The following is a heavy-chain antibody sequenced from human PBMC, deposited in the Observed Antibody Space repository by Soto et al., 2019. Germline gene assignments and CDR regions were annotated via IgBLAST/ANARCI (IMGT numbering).Heavy chain of an antibody. D-gene: IGHD5-18*01. V-gene: IGHV3-21*01. CDR1: GFTFSSYS. CDR2: ISSSSSYI. J-gene: IGHJ4*02. Sequence: GGSLRLSCAASGFTFSSYSMNWVRQAPGKGLEWVSSISSSSSYIYYADSVKGRFTISRDNAKNSLYLQMNSLRAEDTAVYYCARDHDSPIQLVDYWGQGTLVTVPS. CDR3: ARDHDSPIQLVDY.